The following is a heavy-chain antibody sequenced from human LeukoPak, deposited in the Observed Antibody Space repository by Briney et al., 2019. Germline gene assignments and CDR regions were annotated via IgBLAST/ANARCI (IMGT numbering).Heavy chain of an antibody. D-gene: IGHD4-23*01. CDR2: TSSDLNVK. J-gene: IGHJ4*02. Sequence: GGSLRLSCAASGFTFRNYVIHWVRQAPGKGLEWVAVTSSDLNVKLYADSVKGRFTISRDNSRSTLYLQMNSLRAEDTAVYYCAKDFSFYGGNSGYYFDYWGQGTLVTVSS. CDR1: GFTFRNYV. CDR3: AKDFSFYGGNSGYYFDY. V-gene: IGHV3-30*18.